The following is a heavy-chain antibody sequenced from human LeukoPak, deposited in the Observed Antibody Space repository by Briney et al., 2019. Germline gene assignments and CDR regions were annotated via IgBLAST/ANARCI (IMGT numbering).Heavy chain of an antibody. V-gene: IGHV3-30*14. Sequence: TGGSLGLSCAASGFTFSSYAMHWVRQAPGKGLEWVAVISYDGSNKYYADSVKGRFTISRDNSKNTLYLQMNSLRAEDTAVYYCARDMKDIAVAGTGAYYYYGMDVWGQGTTVTVSS. CDR2: ISYDGSNK. J-gene: IGHJ6*02. D-gene: IGHD6-19*01. CDR1: GFTFSSYA. CDR3: ARDMKDIAVAGTGAYYYYGMDV.